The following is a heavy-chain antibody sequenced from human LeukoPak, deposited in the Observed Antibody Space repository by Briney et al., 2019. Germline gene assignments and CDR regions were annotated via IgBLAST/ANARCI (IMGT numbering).Heavy chain of an antibody. V-gene: IGHV4-61*02. CDR3: ARAGLDYYGSGMEDYYYYMDV. CDR2: IYTSGST. CDR1: GGSISSGSYY. Sequence: PSETLSLTCTVSGGSISSGSYYWSWIRQPAGKGLEWIGRIYTSGSTNYNPSLKSRVTISVDTSKNQFSLKLSSVTAADTAVYYCARAGLDYYGSGMEDYYYYMDVWGKGTTVTISS. J-gene: IGHJ6*03. D-gene: IGHD3-10*01.